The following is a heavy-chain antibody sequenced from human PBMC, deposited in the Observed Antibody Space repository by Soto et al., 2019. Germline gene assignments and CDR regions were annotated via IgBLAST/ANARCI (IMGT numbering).Heavy chain of an antibody. CDR2: ISYDGSNK. D-gene: IGHD6-19*01. J-gene: IGHJ2*01. CDR3: ARDYSSGWAGLPWYFDL. CDR1: GFTFSSYA. V-gene: IGHV3-30-3*01. Sequence: QVQLVESGGGVVQPGRSLRLSCAASGFTFSSYAMHWVRQAPGKGLEWVAVISYDGSNKYYADSVKGRFTISRDNSKNTLYLQMNSLRAEDTAVYYCARDYSSGWAGLPWYFDLWGRGTLVTVSS.